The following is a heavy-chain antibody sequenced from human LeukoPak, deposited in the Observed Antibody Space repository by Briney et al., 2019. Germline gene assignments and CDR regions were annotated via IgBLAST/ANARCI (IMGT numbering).Heavy chain of an antibody. J-gene: IGHJ4*02. CDR1: GFTFSSYS. V-gene: IGHV3-21*01. D-gene: IGHD3-10*01. Sequence: KPWGSLRLSCAASGFTFSSYSMNWVRQAPRKGLEWVSSISSSSSYIYYADSVKGRFTISRDNAKNSLYLQMNSLRAEDTAVYYCARDRRRGFDYWGQGTLVTVSS. CDR2: ISSSSSYI. CDR3: ARDRRRGFDY.